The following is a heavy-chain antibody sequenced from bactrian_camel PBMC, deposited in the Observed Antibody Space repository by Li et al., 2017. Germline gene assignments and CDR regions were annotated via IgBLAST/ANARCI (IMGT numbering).Heavy chain of an antibody. D-gene: IGHD3*01. CDR2: FDSDGDT. Sequence: HVQLVESGGGSVQAGGSLRLSCAASGYGASRFCMGWFRQAPGKEREGVATFDSDGDTSYGDSVKGRFTVSLDSANNTLYLQMDNLRPEDTAMYYCAVRGGSWACLDYYNEMEYWGKGTQVTVS. V-gene: IGHV3S55*01. J-gene: IGHJ7*01. CDR1: GYGASRFC.